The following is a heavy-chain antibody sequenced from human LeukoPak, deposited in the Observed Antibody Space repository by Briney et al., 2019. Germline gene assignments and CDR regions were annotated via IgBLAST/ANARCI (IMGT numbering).Heavy chain of an antibody. J-gene: IGHJ4*02. D-gene: IGHD3-10*01. CDR1: GGSISSYY. V-gene: IGHV4-59*08. CDR3: ARLWSPWFGDSPTDY. Sequence: SETLSLTCTVSGGSISSYYWSWIRQPPGKGLEWIGYIYYSGSTNYNPSLKSRVTISVGTSKNQFSLKLSSVTAADTAVYYCARLWSPWFGDSPTDYWGQGTLVTVSS. CDR2: IYYSGST.